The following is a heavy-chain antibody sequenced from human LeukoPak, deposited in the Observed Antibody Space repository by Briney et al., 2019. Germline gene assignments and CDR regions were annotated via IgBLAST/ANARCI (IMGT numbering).Heavy chain of an antibody. D-gene: IGHD2-15*01. CDR3: TFRGPYYYYYMDV. J-gene: IGHJ6*03. V-gene: IGHV1-8*01. Sequence: GASVKVSCKASGYTFTSYDINWVRQATGQGLEWMGWMNPNRGNTGYAQKFQGRVTITKNTSISTAYMELSSLRSEGTAVYCCTFRGPYYYYYMDVWGKGTTVTVSS. CDR1: GYTFTSYD. CDR2: MNPNRGNT.